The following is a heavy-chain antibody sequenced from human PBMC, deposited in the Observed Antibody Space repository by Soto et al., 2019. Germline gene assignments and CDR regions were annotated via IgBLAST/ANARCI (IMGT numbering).Heavy chain of an antibody. D-gene: IGHD6-19*01. Sequence: GQLHESGPVLVKPSETLSLTCTVSGGSISTYYWSWIRQPPGKGMEWIGDIYYSWSTTYNPSPTIRVSISVDTSKTQFSLKLRSVTAAYTAVYYCARDRSSGWDQGYGIDVWCQGTTVTFAS. CDR1: GGSISTYY. J-gene: IGHJ6*02. CDR3: ARDRSSGWDQGYGIDV. CDR2: IYYSWST. V-gene: IGHV4-59*01.